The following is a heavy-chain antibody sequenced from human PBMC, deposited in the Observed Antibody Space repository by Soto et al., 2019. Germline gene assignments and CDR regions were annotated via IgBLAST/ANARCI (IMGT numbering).Heavy chain of an antibody. Sequence: QTLSLTCAISGDSVSSNSAARNWIRQSPSRGLEWLGRTYYRSKWYNDYAVSVKGRITINPDTSKNQFSLQLNSVTPEDTAVYYCARDQYYYDSSGYYSVTIIDYWGQGTLVTVSS. CDR2: TYYRSKWYN. V-gene: IGHV6-1*01. CDR1: GDSVSSNSAA. CDR3: ARDQYYYDSSGYYSVTIIDY. D-gene: IGHD3-22*01. J-gene: IGHJ4*02.